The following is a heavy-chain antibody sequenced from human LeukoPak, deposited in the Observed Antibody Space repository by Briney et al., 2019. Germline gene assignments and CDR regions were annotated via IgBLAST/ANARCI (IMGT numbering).Heavy chain of an antibody. CDR1: GYMLARYG. CDR2: ISGSTYGT. V-gene: IGHV1-18*01. CDR3: VRSGRGTYFYFDW. Sequence: GASVKVSCAASGYMLARYGMSWVRLAPGQGPEWVGWISGSTYGTRYAQKFQGRVSMTQDTSANIVYMELKSLTSDDTAVYYCVRSGRGTYFYFDWWGQGTRVTASS. J-gene: IGHJ4*02. D-gene: IGHD6-25*01.